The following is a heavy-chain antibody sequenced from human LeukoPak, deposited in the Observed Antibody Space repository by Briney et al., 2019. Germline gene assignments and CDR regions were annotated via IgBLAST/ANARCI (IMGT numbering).Heavy chain of an antibody. Sequence: PGGSLRLSCAASGFTFSSYAMHWVRQAPGKGLEWVAVISYDGSNKYYADSVKGRFTISRDNSKNTLYLQMNSLRAEDTAVYYCAKDLLYDYGGNSPRDYWGQGTLVTVSS. D-gene: IGHD4-23*01. CDR3: AKDLLYDYGGNSPRDY. V-gene: IGHV3-30*04. CDR2: ISYDGSNK. CDR1: GFTFSSYA. J-gene: IGHJ4*02.